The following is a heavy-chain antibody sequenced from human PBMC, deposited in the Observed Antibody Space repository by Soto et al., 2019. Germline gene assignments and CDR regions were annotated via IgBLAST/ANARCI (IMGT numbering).Heavy chain of an antibody. CDR3: AHVYGGYDNFDY. Sequence: QITLKESGPTLVKPTQTLTLTCTFSGFSLSTSGVGVGWIRQPPGKALEWLALIYWDDDKRYSPSLKSRLTITKDTAKNQVVLTMTNMDPVDTATYYCAHVYGGYDNFDYWGQGTLVTVS. CDR2: IYWDDDK. J-gene: IGHJ4*02. CDR1: GFSLSTSGVG. D-gene: IGHD5-12*01. V-gene: IGHV2-5*02.